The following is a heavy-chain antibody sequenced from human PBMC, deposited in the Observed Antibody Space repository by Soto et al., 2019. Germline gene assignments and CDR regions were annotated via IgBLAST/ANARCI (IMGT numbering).Heavy chain of an antibody. J-gene: IGHJ2*01. D-gene: IGHD7-27*01. V-gene: IGHV3-23*01. CDR2: ISGGGDAA. Sequence: EVQVLESGGGLVQPGGSLRLSCAGSGFTFINYAMNWVRQAPGKGLEWVSSISGGGDAAFFPDSVRGRFTISRVNSKNTVTLQMNSLGVDDTAVYYCARKILGSTTRPNYWYFDLWGRGTLVTVSS. CDR3: ARKILGSTTRPNYWYFDL. CDR1: GFTFINYA.